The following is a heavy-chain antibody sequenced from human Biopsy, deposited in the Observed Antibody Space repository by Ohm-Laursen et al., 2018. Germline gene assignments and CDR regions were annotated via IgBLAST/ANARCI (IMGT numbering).Heavy chain of an antibody. J-gene: IGHJ4*02. CDR1: GGSINSYY. CDR3: ARLTGDPSY. Sequence: SETLSLTCTVSGGSINSYYWNWIRQSPGKGLEWIGFIYYTGHTNYNPSLKSRATISVDTSKNQFSLKVISVTAADTAVYYCARLTGDPSYWGQGILVTVSS. CDR2: IYYTGHT. D-gene: IGHD7-27*01. V-gene: IGHV4-59*01.